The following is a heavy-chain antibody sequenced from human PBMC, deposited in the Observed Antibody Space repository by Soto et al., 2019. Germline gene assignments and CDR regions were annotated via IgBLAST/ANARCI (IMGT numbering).Heavy chain of an antibody. CDR3: ERGECTSISCYSTFNY. CDR2: IFPGDSDT. Sequence: GESLKISCKGSGYNFSNHWIGWVRQMPGKGLEWMGVIFPGDSDTRYSPSFQGQVTISADKSISTAYLHWSSLRASDTAMYYCERGECTSISCYSTFNYWAQGTLVTVSS. V-gene: IGHV5-51*01. CDR1: GYNFSNHW. J-gene: IGHJ4*01. D-gene: IGHD2-2*01.